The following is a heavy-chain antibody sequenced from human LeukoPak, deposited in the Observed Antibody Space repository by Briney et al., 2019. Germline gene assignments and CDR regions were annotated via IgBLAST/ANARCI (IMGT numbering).Heavy chain of an antibody. CDR3: ARGREALFDY. CDR1: GDSINNYY. Sequence: SETLSLTCTVSGDSINNYYWSWIRQPPGKGLEWIGYIYYSGSTNYNASLKSRVTISVDTSKNQFSLKLNSVTAADTAVYYCARGREALFDYWGQGTLVTVSS. CDR2: IYYSGST. J-gene: IGHJ4*02. D-gene: IGHD5-24*01. V-gene: IGHV4-59*01.